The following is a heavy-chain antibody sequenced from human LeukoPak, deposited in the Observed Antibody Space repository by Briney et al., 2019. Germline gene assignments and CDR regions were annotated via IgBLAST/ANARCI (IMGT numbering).Heavy chain of an antibody. D-gene: IGHD3-22*01. CDR1: GFTVSSNY. CDR3: AKGGLYYYDSSGYFDY. Sequence: GGSLRLSCAASGFTVSSNYMSWVRQAPGKGLEWVSVISGSGSSTYYADSVKGRFTISRDNSKNTLYLQMNSLRAEDTAVYYCAKGGLYYYDSSGYFDYWGQGTLVTVSS. V-gene: IGHV3-23*01. J-gene: IGHJ4*02. CDR2: ISGSGSST.